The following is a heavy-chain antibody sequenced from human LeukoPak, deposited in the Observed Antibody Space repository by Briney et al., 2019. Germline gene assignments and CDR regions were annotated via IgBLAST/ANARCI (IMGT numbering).Heavy chain of an antibody. V-gene: IGHV3-7*03. CDR3: AREGRYCSSTSCLNYYYYGMDV. CDR1: GFTFSSYW. Sequence: GGSLRLSCAASGFTFSSYWMSWVRQAPGKGLEWVANIKQDGSEKYHVDSVKGRFTISRDNAKNSLYLQMNSLRAEDTAVYYCAREGRYCSSTSCLNYYYYGMDVWGQGTTVTVSS. CDR2: IKQDGSEK. D-gene: IGHD2-2*01. J-gene: IGHJ6*02.